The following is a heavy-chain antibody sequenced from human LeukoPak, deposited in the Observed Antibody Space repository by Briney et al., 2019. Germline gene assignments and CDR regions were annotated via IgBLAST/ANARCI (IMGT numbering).Heavy chain of an antibody. CDR2: ISGSGGST. CDR1: GFTFSSYA. Sequence: PXXSLRLSCAAXGFTFSSYAMSWVRQAPGKGLEWVSAISGSGGSTYYADSVKGRFTISRDNSKNTLYLQMNSLRAEDTAIYYCAKDSPVLTRWGQGTLVTVSS. J-gene: IGHJ4*02. CDR3: AKDSPVLTR. D-gene: IGHD4/OR15-4a*01. V-gene: IGHV3-23*01.